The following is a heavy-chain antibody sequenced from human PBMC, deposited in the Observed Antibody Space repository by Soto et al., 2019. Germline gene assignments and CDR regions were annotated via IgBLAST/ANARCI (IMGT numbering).Heavy chain of an antibody. CDR3: ARHLAAAGPFGY. D-gene: IGHD6-13*01. CDR1: GYTFTSYG. CDR2: ISAYNGNT. V-gene: IGHV1-18*01. J-gene: IGHJ4*02. Sequence: QVQLVQSGAEVKKPGASVKVSCKASGYTFTSYGISWLRQAPGKGLEWMGWISAYNGNTNYAQKLQGRGTMTTDTSTSTAYMELSRLRPDDREVYDCARHLAAAGPFGYMGLGTLVTVSS.